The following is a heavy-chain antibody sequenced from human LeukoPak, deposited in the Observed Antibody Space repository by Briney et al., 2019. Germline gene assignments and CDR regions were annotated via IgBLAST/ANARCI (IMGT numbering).Heavy chain of an antibody. D-gene: IGHD3-9*01. Sequence: GGSLRLSCAASGFTFSDYYMSWLRQAPGKGLEWVSNISSSSSYTNHADSVKGRFTISRDNAKNSLYLQMNSLRAEDTAVYYCARVDYDILTGYMAMIDWGQGTLVTVSS. CDR2: ISSSSSYT. CDR1: GFTFSDYY. CDR3: ARVDYDILTGYMAMID. V-gene: IGHV3-11*06. J-gene: IGHJ4*02.